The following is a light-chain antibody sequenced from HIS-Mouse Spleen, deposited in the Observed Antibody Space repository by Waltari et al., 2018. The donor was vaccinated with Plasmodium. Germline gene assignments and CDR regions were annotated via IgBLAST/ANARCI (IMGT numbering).Light chain of an antibody. CDR2: DNN. CDR1: SSNLGNNY. CDR3: GTWDSSLSAGVV. Sequence: QSVLTQPPSVSAAPGQKVTISFSGRSSNLGNNYVSWYQQLPGTAPKLLIYDNNKRPSGIPDRFSGSKSGTSATLGITGLQTGDEADYYCGTWDSSLSAGVVFGGGTKLTVL. J-gene: IGLJ2*01. V-gene: IGLV1-51*01.